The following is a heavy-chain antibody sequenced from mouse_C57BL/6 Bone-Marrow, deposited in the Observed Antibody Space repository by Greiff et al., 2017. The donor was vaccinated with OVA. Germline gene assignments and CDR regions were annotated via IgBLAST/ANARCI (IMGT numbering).Heavy chain of an antibody. CDR1: GYTFTDYY. Sequence: EVQLQQSGPELVKPGASVKISCKASGYTFTDYYMNWVKQSHGQSLEWIGDINPNNGGTSYNQKFKGKATLTVDKSSSTAYMELRSLTSEDSAVDYCERAVDYYGSSYWYFDVWGRGNTVTVSA. CDR3: ERAVDYYGSSYWYFDV. J-gene: IGHJ1*03. V-gene: IGHV1-26*01. CDR2: INPNNGGT. D-gene: IGHD1-1*01.